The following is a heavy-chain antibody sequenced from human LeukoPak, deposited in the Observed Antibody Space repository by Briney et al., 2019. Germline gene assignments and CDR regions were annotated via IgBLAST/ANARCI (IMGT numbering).Heavy chain of an antibody. V-gene: IGHV3-30*03. CDR1: GFTFSSYG. CDR2: ISYDGSNK. D-gene: IGHD2-15*01. Sequence: GGSLRLSCAASGFTFSSYGMHWVRQAPGKGLEWVAVISYDGSNKYYADSVKGRFTISRDNSKNTLYLQMNSLRAEDMAVYYCARGVELDWVVGNPLDYWGQGTLVTVSS. CDR3: ARGVELDWVVGNPLDY. J-gene: IGHJ4*02.